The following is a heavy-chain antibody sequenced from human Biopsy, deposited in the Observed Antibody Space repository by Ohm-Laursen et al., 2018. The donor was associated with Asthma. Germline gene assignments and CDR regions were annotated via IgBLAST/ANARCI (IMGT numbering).Heavy chain of an antibody. D-gene: IGHD3-16*02. CDR2: IYYSGST. J-gene: IGHJ5*02. Sequence: TLSLTCTVSGGSISDYYKTWFRQPPGKGLEWIGYIYYSGSTNYNPSLKSRVTISEDTSKNQFSLKLTSVTAADTAVYYCARGVITNCFDPWGQGPLVTVSS. CDR3: ARGVITNCFDP. V-gene: IGHV4-59*01. CDR1: GGSISDYY.